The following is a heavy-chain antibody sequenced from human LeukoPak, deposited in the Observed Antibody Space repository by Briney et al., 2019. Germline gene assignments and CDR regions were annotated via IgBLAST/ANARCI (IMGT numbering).Heavy chain of an antibody. Sequence: LAGGSLRLSCAASGFTFSGYGMHWVRQAPGKGLERVAVIWYDGSNKYYADSVKGRFTIARDNSKYTLYLQMNSLRAEDTAVYYCARAVCDSSAYCLFDHWGQGTLVTVSS. CDR2: IWYDGSNK. J-gene: IGHJ4*02. CDR3: ARAVCDSSAYCLFDH. V-gene: IGHV3-33*01. D-gene: IGHD3-22*01. CDR1: GFTFSGYG.